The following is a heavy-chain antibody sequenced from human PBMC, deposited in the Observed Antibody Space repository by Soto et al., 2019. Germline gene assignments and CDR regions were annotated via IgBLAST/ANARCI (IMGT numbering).Heavy chain of an antibody. J-gene: IGHJ4*02. Sequence: GASVKVSCKASGYTFTSYGISWVRQAPGQGLEWMGWISAYNGNTNYAQKLQGGVTMTTDTSTSTAYMELRSLRSDDTAVYYCARNRYYDILNGYEIWGQGTLVTVSS. V-gene: IGHV1-18*01. CDR1: GYTFTSYG. D-gene: IGHD3-9*01. CDR2: ISAYNGNT. CDR3: ARNRYYDILNGYEI.